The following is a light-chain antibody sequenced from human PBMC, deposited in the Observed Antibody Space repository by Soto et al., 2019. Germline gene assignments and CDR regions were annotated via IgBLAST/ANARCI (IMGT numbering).Light chain of an antibody. V-gene: IGKV1-39*01. CDR1: QSISNY. CDR3: HQTYSTPRT. CDR2: AAS. Sequence: DLQMTQSPSSLSASVGDRVTITCRASQSISNYLNWYQQKPGRVPKLLIFAASTLQSAVPSRFSGSGSGTDFTLTISSLQPEDFATYYCHQTYSTPRTFGGGTKVEIK. J-gene: IGKJ4*01.